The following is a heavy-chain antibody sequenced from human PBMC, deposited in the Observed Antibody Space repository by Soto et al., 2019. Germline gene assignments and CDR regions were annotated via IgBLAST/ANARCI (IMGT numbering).Heavy chain of an antibody. Sequence: QVHVVESGGGVVQPGRSLRLSCAASGFTFRTYAMHWVRQAPGKGLEWVAVISHDGSNTDYGDSVKGRFTISRDNSKSTLSLQMNSLRPEDTGVYYCAKDAGSTEYFFASWGQGTLVSVSS. CDR3: AKDAGSTEYFFAS. V-gene: IGHV3-30*18. J-gene: IGHJ4*02. CDR1: GFTFRTYA. CDR2: ISHDGSNT.